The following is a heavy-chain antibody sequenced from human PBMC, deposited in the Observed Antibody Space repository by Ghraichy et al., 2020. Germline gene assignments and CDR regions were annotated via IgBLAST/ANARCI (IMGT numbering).Heavy chain of an antibody. J-gene: IGHJ6*03. V-gene: IGHV1-18*01. D-gene: IGHD6-19*01. Sequence: ASVKVSCKASGYTFTNYDISWVRQAPGQGLEWMGWISGDNGNTKYAQKIQGRVTMNTDTSTSTAYMELRSLRSDDTAVYYCAREVATVPGSVYYMDVWGKGTTVSVSS. CDR1: GYTFTNYD. CDR2: ISGDNGNT. CDR3: AREVATVPGSVYYMDV.